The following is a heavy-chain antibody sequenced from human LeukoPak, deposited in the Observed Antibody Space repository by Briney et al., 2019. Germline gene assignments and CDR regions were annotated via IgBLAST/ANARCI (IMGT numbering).Heavy chain of an antibody. CDR2: ISAYNGNT. CDR3: ARIGSGYDYQPHFDY. J-gene: IGHJ4*02. CDR1: GYTFTSYG. D-gene: IGHD5-12*01. V-gene: IGHV1-18*01. Sequence: GESLKISCRGSGYTFTSYGISWVRQAPGQGLEWMGWISAYNGNTNYAQKLQGRVTMTTDTSTSTAYMELRSLRSDDTAVYYCARIGSGYDYQPHFDYWGQGTLVTVSS.